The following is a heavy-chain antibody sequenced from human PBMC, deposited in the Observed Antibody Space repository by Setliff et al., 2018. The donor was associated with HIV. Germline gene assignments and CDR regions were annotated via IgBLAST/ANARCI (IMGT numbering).Heavy chain of an antibody. CDR1: GLTFSSYW. J-gene: IGHJ6*03. CDR2: IKEDGSEK. D-gene: IGHD3-22*01. Sequence: GGTLRLSCAASGLTFSSYWMSWVRPAPGKGLEWMANIKEDGSEKYYVDSVKGRFNISRDNTKNSLYLQLNSLRAEDTAVYYCARADDSSGYHYNGDVWGKVTTVTVSS. V-gene: IGHV3-7*01. CDR3: ARADDSSGYHYNGDV.